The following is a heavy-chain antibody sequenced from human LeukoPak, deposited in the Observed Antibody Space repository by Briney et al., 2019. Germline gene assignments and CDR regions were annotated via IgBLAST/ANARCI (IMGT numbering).Heavy chain of an antibody. J-gene: IGHJ6*03. V-gene: IGHV4-39*07. Sequence: KPSETLSLTCTVSGGSISSSSYYWGWIRQPPGKGLEWIGSIYYSGSTYYNPSLKSRVTISVDTSKNQFSLKLSSVTAADTAVYYCARIHYYDEYYYYYMDVWGKGTTVTVSS. CDR1: GGSISSSSYY. CDR2: IYYSGST. D-gene: IGHD3-22*01. CDR3: ARIHYYDEYYYYYMDV.